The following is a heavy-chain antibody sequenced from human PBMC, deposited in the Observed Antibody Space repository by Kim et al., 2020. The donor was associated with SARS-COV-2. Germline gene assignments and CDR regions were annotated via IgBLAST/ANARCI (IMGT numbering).Heavy chain of an antibody. CDR2: ISSSGSTI. CDR3: AREGVIIDAFVI. CDR1: GFTFSSYE. Sequence: GGSLRLSCAASGFTFSSYEMNWVRQAPGKGLEWVSYISSSGSTISSADPVKGQFTFSRATAKTSLNLQLKSLSPKTTAVDACAREGVIIDAFVIWGQG. J-gene: IGHJ3*02. D-gene: IGHD3-10*01. V-gene: IGHV3-48*03.